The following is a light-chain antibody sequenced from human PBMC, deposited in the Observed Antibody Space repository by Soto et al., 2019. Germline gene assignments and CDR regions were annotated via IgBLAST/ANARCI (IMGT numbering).Light chain of an antibody. V-gene: IGLV2-11*01. CDR2: DVS. Sequence: QSALTQPRSVSGSPGQSVTISCTGTSSDVDGYNYVSWYQQHPGKAPKLMIYDVSKRPSGVPDRFSGSKSGNTASLTISGLQAEDEADYYCCSYAGSYNVVFGGGTKLTVL. J-gene: IGLJ2*01. CDR1: SSDVDGYNY. CDR3: CSYAGSYNVV.